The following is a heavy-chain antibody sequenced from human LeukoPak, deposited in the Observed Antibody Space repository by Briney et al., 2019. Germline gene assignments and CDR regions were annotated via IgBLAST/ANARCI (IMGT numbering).Heavy chain of an antibody. D-gene: IGHD4-17*01. J-gene: IGHJ4*02. CDR2: IHYSGST. CDR3: ARHSPNHYGDYFDY. Sequence: PSETLSLTCTVSGGSISSYYWIWIRQTPGKGLEWIAYIHYSGSTNYNPSLKSRVTISVDTSKNQFSLKLSSVTAADTAVYYCARHSPNHYGDYFDYWGQGTLVTVSS. CDR1: GGSISSYY. V-gene: IGHV4-59*08.